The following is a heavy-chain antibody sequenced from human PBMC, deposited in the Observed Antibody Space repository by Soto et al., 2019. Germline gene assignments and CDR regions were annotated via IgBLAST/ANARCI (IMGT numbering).Heavy chain of an antibody. CDR3: AVGGCGGSSCPTKPTYYYYYGMDV. D-gene: IGHD2-21*01. CDR2: IIPIFGTA. J-gene: IGHJ6*02. CDR1: GGTFSSYA. Sequence: QVQLVQSGAEVKKPGSSVKVSCKASGGTFSSYAISWVRQAPGQGLEWMGGIIPIFGTANYAQKFQGRVTITADESTRTAYMELSSLGSEDTVVYYCAVGGCGGSSCPTKPTYYYYYGMDVWGQGTTVTVSS. V-gene: IGHV1-69*12.